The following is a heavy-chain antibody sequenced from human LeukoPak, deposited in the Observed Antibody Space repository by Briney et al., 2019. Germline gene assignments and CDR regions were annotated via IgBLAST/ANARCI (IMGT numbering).Heavy chain of an antibody. V-gene: IGHV3-30*02. CDR3: AKDRPYYYDKSNLPYFDY. CDR1: GFTFSSYG. CDR2: IRYDGSNK. Sequence: GGSLRLSCAASGFTFSSYGMHWVRQAPGKGLEWVAFIRYDGSNKYCADSVKGRFTISRDNSKNTLYLQMNSLRAEDTAVYYCAKDRPYYYDKSNLPYFDYWGQGTLVTVSS. J-gene: IGHJ4*02. D-gene: IGHD3-22*01.